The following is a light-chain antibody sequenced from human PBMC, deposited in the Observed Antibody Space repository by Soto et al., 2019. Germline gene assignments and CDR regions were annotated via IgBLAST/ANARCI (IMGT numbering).Light chain of an antibody. Sequence: QSALTQPPSVSGSPGQSVTISCTGTSGDVGSYNRVSWYQQPPGTAPKLMIYEVSNRPSAVPDRFSGSKSGNTASLTISGLQAEDEADYYCSSYTTSSTYVFGTGTKLTVL. J-gene: IGLJ1*01. CDR2: EVS. CDR1: SGDVGSYNR. V-gene: IGLV2-18*02. CDR3: SSYTTSSTYV.